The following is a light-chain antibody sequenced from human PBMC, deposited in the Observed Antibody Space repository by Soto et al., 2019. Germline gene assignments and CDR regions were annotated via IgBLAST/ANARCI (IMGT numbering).Light chain of an antibody. V-gene: IGLV2-23*01. CDR2: EDN. CDR1: SSDLGNNNL. J-gene: IGLJ1*01. Sequence: QSVLTQPASVSGSPGQSITISCTGTSSDLGNNNLVSWYQVHPGKAPKLMIYEDNKRPSGVSSRFSGSKSGNTASLTISGLQAEDEADYYRSSDVGRTAPLYVFGTGTKLTVL. CDR3: SSDVGRTAPLYV.